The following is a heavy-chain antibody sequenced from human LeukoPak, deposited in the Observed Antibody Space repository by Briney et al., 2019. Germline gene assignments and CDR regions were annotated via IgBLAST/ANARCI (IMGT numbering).Heavy chain of an antibody. Sequence: SVKVSCKASGGTFSSYAISWVRQAPGQGLEWMGGIIPIFGTANYAQKFQGRVTMTEDASTDTAYMELSSLRSEDTAVYYCATVYYDSSGYYRPFDYWGQGTLVTVSS. J-gene: IGHJ4*02. CDR2: IIPIFGTA. D-gene: IGHD3-22*01. V-gene: IGHV1-69*13. CDR1: GGTFSSYA. CDR3: ATVYYDSSGYYRPFDY.